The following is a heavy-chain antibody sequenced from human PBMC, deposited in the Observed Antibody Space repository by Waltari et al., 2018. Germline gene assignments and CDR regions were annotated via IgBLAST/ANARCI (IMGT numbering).Heavy chain of an antibody. V-gene: IGHV4-39*01. Sequence: QLQLQESGPGLVKPSDTLSLTSIVSGGSTNVIIYFWGWILQPPGKGLEWIGSLNNGGSTYYNASLRSRVTISLDTSKNQFSLKVNSVTAADTAVYYCARHESYTTRDYWGQGTLVTVSS. D-gene: IGHD2-2*02. CDR2: LNNGGST. CDR1: GGSTNVIIYF. CDR3: ARHESYTTRDY. J-gene: IGHJ4*02.